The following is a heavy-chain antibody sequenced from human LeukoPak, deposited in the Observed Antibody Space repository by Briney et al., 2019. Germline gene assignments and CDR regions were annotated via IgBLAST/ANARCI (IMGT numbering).Heavy chain of an antibody. CDR3: ARGVVPAAMTIDY. CDR2: MNPNSGNT. J-gene: IGHJ4*02. CDR1: GYTFTSYD. D-gene: IGHD2-2*01. V-gene: IGHV1-8*01. Sequence: ASVKVSCKASGYTFTSYDINWVRQATGQGLGWMGWMNPNSGNTGYAQKFQGRVTMTRNTSISTAYMELSSLRSEDTAVYYCARGVVPAAMTIDYWGQGTLVTVSS.